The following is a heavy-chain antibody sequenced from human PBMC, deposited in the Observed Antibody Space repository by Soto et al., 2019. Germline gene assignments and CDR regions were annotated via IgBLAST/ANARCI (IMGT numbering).Heavy chain of an antibody. J-gene: IGHJ4*02. D-gene: IGHD6-19*01. CDR1: GCSVSSGSYY. CDR2: IYYSGGT. Sequence: QVQLQESGPGLVKPSETLSLTCTVSGCSVSSGSYYWSWIRQPPGKGLEWIGYIYYSGGTNYNPSIKSRVNISVDTSKNQFSLKLNSVTAADTAVYYCASYSSGWYDVSYWGQGTLVTVSS. CDR3: ASYSSGWYDVSY. V-gene: IGHV4-61*01.